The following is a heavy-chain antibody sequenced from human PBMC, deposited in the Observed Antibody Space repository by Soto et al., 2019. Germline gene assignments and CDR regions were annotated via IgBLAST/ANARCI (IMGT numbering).Heavy chain of an antibody. CDR2: IHTGESDT. J-gene: IGHJ6*02. D-gene: IGHD2-15*01. V-gene: IGHV5-51*01. CDR3: ARHEATYYNFHGRDV. Sequence: GESLKISCKSYGYSFTTYLIAWVRQMPGKGLEWMGSIHTGESDTRYSPSFQGQVTTSADRSITTAYLQWSSLKASDTAMYDCARHEATYYNFHGRDVCRPGATGPVSS. CDR1: GYSFTTYL.